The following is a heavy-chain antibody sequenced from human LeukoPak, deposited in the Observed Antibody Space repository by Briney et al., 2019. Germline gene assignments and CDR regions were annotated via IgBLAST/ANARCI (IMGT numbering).Heavy chain of an antibody. Sequence: PSETLSLTCTVSGGPISSYYWSWIRQPPGKGLEWIGYIYYSGSINYNPSLKSRVTISVDTSKNQFSLKLRSVTAADTAVYYLARYSGSYSGFDYWGQGTLVTVSS. CDR2: IYYSGSI. J-gene: IGHJ4*02. V-gene: IGHV4-59*01. CDR3: ARYSGSYSGFDY. D-gene: IGHD1-26*01. CDR1: GGPISSYY.